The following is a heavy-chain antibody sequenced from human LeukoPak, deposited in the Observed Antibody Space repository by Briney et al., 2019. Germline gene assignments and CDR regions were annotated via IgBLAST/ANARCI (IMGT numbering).Heavy chain of an antibody. CDR2: ISTSRSYI. J-gene: IGHJ4*02. V-gene: IGHV3-21*01. CDR1: GFTFSNYN. CDR3: ARDSSSGYYTH. Sequence: PGGSLRLSCAASGFTFSNYNMNWVRLAPGKGLEWVSSISTSRSYIHYAGSVKGRFTISRENAKNSLYLQMNSLRAEDTAVYYCARDSSSGYYTHWGQGILGTVSS. D-gene: IGHD3-22*01.